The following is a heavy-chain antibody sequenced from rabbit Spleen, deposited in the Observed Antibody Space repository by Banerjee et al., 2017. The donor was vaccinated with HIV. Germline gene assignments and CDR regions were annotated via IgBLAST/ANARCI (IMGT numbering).Heavy chain of an antibody. CDR2: AYAGSSGST. Sequence: QSLEESGGDLVQPEGSLTLTCKASGFSFSSDYYICWVRQAPGKGLEWVACAYAGSSGSTYSATWAKGRFTISKSSSTTVTLQMTGLTAADTATYFCARDAGTSFSTYGMDLWGPGTLVTVS. J-gene: IGHJ6*01. D-gene: IGHD8-1*01. CDR1: GFSFSSDYY. CDR3: ARDAGTSFSTYGMDL. V-gene: IGHV1S40*01.